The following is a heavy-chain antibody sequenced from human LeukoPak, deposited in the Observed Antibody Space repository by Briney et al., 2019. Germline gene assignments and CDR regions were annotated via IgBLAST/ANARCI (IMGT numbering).Heavy chain of an antibody. CDR3: ARGWSPHYSNYYYYMDV. CDR2: IIPIFGTA. Sequence: GSSVKVSCKASGGTFSSYAISWVRQAPGQGLEWMGGIIPIFGTANYAQKFQGRVTITADESTSTAYMELSSLRSEATAVYYCARGWSPHYSNYYYYMDVWGKGATVTVSS. V-gene: IGHV1-69*01. D-gene: IGHD4-11*01. CDR1: GGTFSSYA. J-gene: IGHJ6*03.